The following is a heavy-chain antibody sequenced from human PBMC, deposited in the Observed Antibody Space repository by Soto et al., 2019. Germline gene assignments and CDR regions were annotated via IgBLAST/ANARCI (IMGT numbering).Heavy chain of an antibody. CDR2: IWYDGSNK. CDR1: GFTFSSYG. CDR3: AREHCGGDCSALDY. Sequence: GGSLRLSCAASGFTFSSYGMHWVRQAPGKGLEWVAVIWYDGSNKYYADSVKGRFTISRDNSKNTLYLQMNSLRAEDTAVYYCAREHCGGDCSALDYWGQGTLVTVSS. J-gene: IGHJ4*02. V-gene: IGHV3-33*01. D-gene: IGHD2-21*02.